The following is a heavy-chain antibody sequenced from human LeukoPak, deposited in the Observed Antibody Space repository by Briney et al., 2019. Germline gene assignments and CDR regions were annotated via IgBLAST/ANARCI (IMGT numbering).Heavy chain of an antibody. J-gene: IGHJ4*02. D-gene: IGHD1-1*01. V-gene: IGHV3-30*03. CDR3: ASHGYPVDY. CDR2: ISYDGSNK. CDR1: GFTFSSYG. Sequence: GGSLRLSCAASGFTFSSYGMHWVRQAPGKGLEWVAVISYDGSNKYYADSVKGRFTISRDNSKNTLYLEMNSLRAEDTAVYYCASHGYPVDYWGQGSLVTVSS.